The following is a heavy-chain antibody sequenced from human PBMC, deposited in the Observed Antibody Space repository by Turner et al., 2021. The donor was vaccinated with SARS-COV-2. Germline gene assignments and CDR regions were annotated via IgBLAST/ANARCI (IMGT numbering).Heavy chain of an antibody. J-gene: IGHJ4*02. CDR1: GFTFSSYA. CDR3: ANPPGEHLLVLALVFYY. V-gene: IGHV3-23*01. D-gene: IGHD2-8*02. Sequence: EVQLLESGGCLMQPGGSLRLSCADFGFTFSSYAMTWVRQSPGKGLECVSAISGSGGSTYYADSVKGRFPIYRDNTKNTLYLQMNILRAEDTAVHYCANPPGEHLLVLALVFYYLGQGTLVTVSS. CDR2: ISGSGGST.